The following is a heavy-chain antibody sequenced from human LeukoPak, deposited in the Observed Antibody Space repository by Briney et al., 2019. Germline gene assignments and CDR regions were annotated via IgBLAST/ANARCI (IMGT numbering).Heavy chain of an antibody. J-gene: IGHJ1*01. CDR3: ASGLARIGWGPFQH. V-gene: IGHV3-23*01. CDR1: GFTLSTYT. CDR2: INSGGGT. Sequence: PRGSLTLPCAASGFTLSTYTLSGVGQAPGKGLEWVSAINSGGGTSSADSAKGRFTISRDNSESTLDLQMNSLRAGDTAVYYCASGLARIGWGPFQHWGQGTLVTVSS. D-gene: IGHD5-24*01.